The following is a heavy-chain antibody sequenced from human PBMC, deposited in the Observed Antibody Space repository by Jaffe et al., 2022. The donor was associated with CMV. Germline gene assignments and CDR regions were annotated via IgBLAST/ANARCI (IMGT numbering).Heavy chain of an antibody. V-gene: IGHV3-23*01. J-gene: IGHJ4*02. D-gene: IGHD3-10*01. CDR1: GFTFSSYA. CDR2: ISGSGGST. CDR3: AKARSPELLWFGESYYFDY. Sequence: EVQLLESGGGLVQPGGSLRLSCAASGFTFSSYAMSWVRQAPGKGLEWVSAISGSGGSTYYADSVKGRFTISRDNSKNTLYLQMNSLRAEDTAVYYCAKARSPELLWFGESYYFDYWGQGTLVTVSS.